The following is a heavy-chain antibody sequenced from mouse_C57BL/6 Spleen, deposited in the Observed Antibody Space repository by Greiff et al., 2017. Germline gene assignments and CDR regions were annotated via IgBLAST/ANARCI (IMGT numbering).Heavy chain of an antibody. CDR1: GFSLSTFGMG. Sequence: QVTLKESGPGILQPSQTLSLTCSFSGFSLSTFGMGVGWIRQPSGKGLEWLAHIWWDDDKYYNPALKSRLTISKDTSKNQVFLKIANVDTAETATYYCARMCIYDGYDGAMDYWGQGTSVTVSS. CDR3: ARMCIYDGYDGAMDY. CDR2: IWWDDDK. V-gene: IGHV8-8*01. J-gene: IGHJ4*01. D-gene: IGHD2-3*01.